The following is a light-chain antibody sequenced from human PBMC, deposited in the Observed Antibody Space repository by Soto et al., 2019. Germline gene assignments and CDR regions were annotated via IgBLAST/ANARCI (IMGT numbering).Light chain of an antibody. CDR3: FSFTTDWTHV. CDR2: EVS. Sequence: QSVLTQPASVSGTRGQSITISCTGTSSDVGAYNYVSWFQQHPGKAPTLIISEVSNRPSGVSNRFSGSKSGNTASLTISGLQAEDEADYFCFSFTTDWTHVFGTETKVTVL. CDR1: SSDVGAYNY. J-gene: IGLJ1*01. V-gene: IGLV2-14*01.